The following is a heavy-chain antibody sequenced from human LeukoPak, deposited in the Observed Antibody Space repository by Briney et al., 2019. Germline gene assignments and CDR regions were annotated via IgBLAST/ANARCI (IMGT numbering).Heavy chain of an antibody. D-gene: IGHD4-17*01. Sequence: PSGTLSLTCTVSGGSISSYYWSWIRQPPGKGLEWGWYIYYSGDTNYNPSPKSRVTISVDTSKNQFALKLSSVTAADTAVYYCARNPYGDYPDYWGQGTLVTVSS. CDR2: IYYSGDT. J-gene: IGHJ4*02. CDR1: GGSISSYY. CDR3: ARNPYGDYPDY. V-gene: IGHV4-59*01.